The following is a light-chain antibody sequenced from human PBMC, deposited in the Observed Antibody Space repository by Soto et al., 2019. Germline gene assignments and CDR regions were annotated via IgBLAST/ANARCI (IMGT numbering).Light chain of an antibody. Sequence: DVQMTQTPSSLSASVGDRVILTCRASQSIGNWLAWYQQKPGKAPKLLIYKASSLDSGVPTRFSGSGAGTDCTLTISSLPPGDFETYYCQQYSSYVFGPGTKVD. CDR2: KAS. CDR3: QQYSSYV. CDR1: QSIGNW. V-gene: IGKV1-5*03. J-gene: IGKJ3*01.